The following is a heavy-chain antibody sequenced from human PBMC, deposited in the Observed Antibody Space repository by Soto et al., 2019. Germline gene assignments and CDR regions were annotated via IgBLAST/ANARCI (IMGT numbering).Heavy chain of an antibody. V-gene: IGHV4-31*03. Sequence: KPSETLSLTCTVSGGSISSGGYYWSWIRQHPGKGLEWIGYIYYSGSTYYNPSLKSRVTISVDTSKNQFSLKLSSVTAADTAVYYCARDPIRGESLPPGMDVWGQGTTVTVSS. CDR3: ARDPIRGESLPPGMDV. D-gene: IGHD3-10*01. CDR2: IYYSGST. CDR1: GGSISSGGYY. J-gene: IGHJ6*02.